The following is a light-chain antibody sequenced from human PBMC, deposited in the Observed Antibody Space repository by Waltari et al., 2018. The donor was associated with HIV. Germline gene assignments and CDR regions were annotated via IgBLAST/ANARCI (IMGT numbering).Light chain of an antibody. CDR3: QSYDSSLSGYV. V-gene: IGLV1-40*01. J-gene: IGLJ1*01. Sequence: QSVLTQPPSVSGAPGQRVTISCTGSSPHIGAGYDIHWYQQLPGTAPKLLIYDNSNRPSGVPDRFSGSKSGTSASLAITGLQAEDEADYYCQSYDSSLSGYVFGIGTKVTVL. CDR1: SPHIGAGYD. CDR2: DNS.